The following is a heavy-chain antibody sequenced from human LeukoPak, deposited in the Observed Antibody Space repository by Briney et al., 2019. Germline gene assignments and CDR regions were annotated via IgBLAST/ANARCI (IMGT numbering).Heavy chain of an antibody. J-gene: IGHJ3*02. CDR1: GFPLCCHA. D-gene: IGHD3-10*01. Sequence: GGSLRLLRSASGFPLCCHAMLWVPPAPGKGLEGVSSINTSSIYIYYADSLKGRLTISRNNAKHSLYLQMNSLRAEDTAVYYCARGRNGSGSFDAFHIWGQGTMVTVSS. CDR3: ARGRNGSGSFDAFHI. CDR2: INTSSIYI. V-gene: IGHV3-21*01.